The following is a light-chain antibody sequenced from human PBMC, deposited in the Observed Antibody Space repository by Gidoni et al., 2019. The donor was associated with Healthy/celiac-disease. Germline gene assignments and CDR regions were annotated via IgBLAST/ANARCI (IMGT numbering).Light chain of an antibody. CDR2: DDT. V-gene: IGLV3-21*02. Sequence: SYVLTQPPSVSVAPGQTARVSCGGDNMGGKTVHWYQQRPGQAPVLVVYDDTDRPSGIPERFSGSNSGHTATLTISRVEAGDEADYYCQVLDARSDPPVVFGGGTKLTV. CDR1: NMGGKT. CDR3: QVLDARSDPPVV. J-gene: IGLJ3*02.